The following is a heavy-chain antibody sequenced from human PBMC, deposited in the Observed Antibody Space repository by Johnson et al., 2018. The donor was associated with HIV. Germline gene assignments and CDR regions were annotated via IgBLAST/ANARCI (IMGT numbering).Heavy chain of an antibody. CDR2: ISSSGSTI. Sequence: VQLVESGGGVVQPGRSLRLSCAAPGFNFSNYSMHWVRQAPGKGLEWVSYISSSGSTIYYADSVKGQFTISRDNAKNSLYLQMNSLRAEDTAVYYCARDQSSGWYRNAFDIWGQGTMVTVSS. CDR3: ARDQSSGWYRNAFDI. V-gene: IGHV3-48*04. D-gene: IGHD6-19*01. CDR1: GFNFSNYS. J-gene: IGHJ3*02.